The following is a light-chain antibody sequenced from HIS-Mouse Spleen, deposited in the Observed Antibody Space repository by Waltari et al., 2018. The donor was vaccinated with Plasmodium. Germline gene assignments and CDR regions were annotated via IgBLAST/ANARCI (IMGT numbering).Light chain of an antibody. J-gene: IGLJ3*02. V-gene: IGLV2-23*01. Sequence: QSALTQPAPVSGSPGQSITISPTGPSSDVGSSNLVSWYQQHPGKAPKLMIYEGSKRPSGVSNRFSGSKSGNTASLTISGLQAEDEADYYCCSYAGSSTNWVFGGGTKLTVL. CDR1: SSDVGSSNL. CDR3: CSYAGSSTNWV. CDR2: EGS.